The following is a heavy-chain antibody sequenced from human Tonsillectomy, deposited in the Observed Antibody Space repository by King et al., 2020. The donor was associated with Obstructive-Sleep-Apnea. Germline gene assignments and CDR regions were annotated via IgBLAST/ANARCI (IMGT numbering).Heavy chain of an antibody. CDR3: VAPWELFSYYYYGMDV. J-gene: IGHJ6*02. D-gene: IGHD1-26*01. Sequence: VQLVESGGGLVQPGGSLRLSCSASGFTFSSYAMHWVRQAPGKGLEYVSAISSNGGSTYYADSVKGRFTISRDNSKNTLYLQMSSLGAEDTAVYYCVAPWELFSYYYYGMDVWGQGTTVTVSS. CDR1: GFTFSSYA. CDR2: ISSNGGST. V-gene: IGHV3-64D*09.